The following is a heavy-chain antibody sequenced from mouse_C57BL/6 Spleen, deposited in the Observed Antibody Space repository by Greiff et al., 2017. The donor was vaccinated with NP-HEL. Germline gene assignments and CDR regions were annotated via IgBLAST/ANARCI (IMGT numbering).Heavy chain of an antibody. D-gene: IGHD1-2*01. V-gene: IGHV1-72*01. Sequence: QVQLKQPGAELVKPGASVKLSCKASGYTFTSYWMHWVKQRPGRGLEWIGRIDPNSGGTKYNEKFKSKATLTVDKPSSTAYMQLSSLTSEDSAVYYCARKGYGGDYAMDYWGQGTSVTVSS. CDR1: GYTFTSYW. J-gene: IGHJ4*01. CDR2: IDPNSGGT. CDR3: ARKGYGGDYAMDY.